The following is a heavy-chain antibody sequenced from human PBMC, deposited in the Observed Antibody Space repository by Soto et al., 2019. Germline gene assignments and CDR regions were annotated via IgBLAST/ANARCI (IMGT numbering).Heavy chain of an antibody. V-gene: IGHV3-23*01. CDR1: GFNFNKYA. Sequence: EVQLLESGGGLVRPGESLRLSCAASGFNFNKYAMSWVRQAPGAGLEWVSGISCCGGTASYADSVKGRFTIARDDAKNTLYLDMNSLRVEDTAEYYCAKADGQQWLLPHLESWGRGTLVTVS. D-gene: IGHD6-19*01. CDR3: AKADGQQWLLPHLES. J-gene: IGHJ4*02. CDR2: ISCCGGTA.